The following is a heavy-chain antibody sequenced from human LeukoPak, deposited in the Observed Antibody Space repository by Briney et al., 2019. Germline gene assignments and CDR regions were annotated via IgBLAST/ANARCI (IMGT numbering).Heavy chain of an antibody. J-gene: IGHJ3*02. Sequence: GGSLRLSCAASGFTFDDYAMHWVRQAPGKGLEWVSLISGDGGTIYYADSVKGRFTISRDNAKNSLYLQMNSLRAEDTAVYYCARARVTIFGVATAFDIWGQGTMVTVSS. CDR2: ISGDGGTI. CDR3: ARARVTIFGVATAFDI. D-gene: IGHD3-3*01. V-gene: IGHV3-43*02. CDR1: GFTFDDYA.